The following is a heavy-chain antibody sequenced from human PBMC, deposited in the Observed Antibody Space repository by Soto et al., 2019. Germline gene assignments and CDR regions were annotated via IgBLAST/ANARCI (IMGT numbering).Heavy chain of an antibody. Sequence: GGSLRLSCVASGFTFRDYGMHWVRQAPGKGLEWVAGISHHGLKEHYADSVKGRFTISRDNSKKTVYLQLNSLRGDDTAVYYCAKDWVGGSNKYYFECWGQGTLVTVSS. CDR2: ISHHGLKE. CDR1: GFTFRDYG. V-gene: IGHV3-30*18. CDR3: AKDWVGGSNKYYFEC. J-gene: IGHJ4*02. D-gene: IGHD1-26*01.